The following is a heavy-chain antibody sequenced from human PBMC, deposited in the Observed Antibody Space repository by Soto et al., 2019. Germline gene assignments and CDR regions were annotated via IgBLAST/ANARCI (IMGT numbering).Heavy chain of an antibody. CDR2: ISSSGSTM. D-gene: IGHD1-26*01. CDR3: ARDGWELLRPYFDY. CDR1: GFTCSSYE. V-gene: IGHV3-48*03. J-gene: IGHJ4*02. Sequence: EVQLVESGGGLVQPGGSLRLSCAVSGFTCSSYEMNWVRQAPGKGLAWVAYISSSGSTMYYADSVKGRFTSSRDNAKNSLYLQMKSLRAEDTAVYYCARDGWELLRPYFDYWGQGTLVTVSS.